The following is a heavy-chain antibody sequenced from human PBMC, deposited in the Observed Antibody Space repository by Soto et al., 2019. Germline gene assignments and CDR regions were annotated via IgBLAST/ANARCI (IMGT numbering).Heavy chain of an antibody. J-gene: IGHJ4*02. V-gene: IGHV1-18*04. CDR3: ARARMYSGAYHDY. CDR2: ITPYNGNA. Sequence: QVQLVQSGAEVENPGASVKVSCKASGYTFSNFGINWVRQAPGQGLEWMGWITPYNGNANYAQKYRDRLTVTTDTSTNTAYLELRSLRSDDTAVYFCARARMYSGAYHDYWGQGTLVTVSS. CDR1: GYTFSNFG. D-gene: IGHD1-26*01.